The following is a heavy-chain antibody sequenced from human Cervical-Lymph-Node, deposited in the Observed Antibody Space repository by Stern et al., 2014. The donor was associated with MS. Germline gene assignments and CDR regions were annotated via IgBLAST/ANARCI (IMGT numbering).Heavy chain of an antibody. CDR3: ARGMWGTVDI. Sequence: QLQLQESGPGLVKPSETLSLTCTVSGASISSYYWSWIRQSPGKGLELIGYLYSSGSTNYNPSLKSRVTTSVDTSKNRLSLKLSSVTAADTAVYYCARGMWGTVDIWGQGTMVTVSS. CDR2: LYSSGST. D-gene: IGHD1-1*01. CDR1: GASISSYY. J-gene: IGHJ3*02. V-gene: IGHV4-59*01.